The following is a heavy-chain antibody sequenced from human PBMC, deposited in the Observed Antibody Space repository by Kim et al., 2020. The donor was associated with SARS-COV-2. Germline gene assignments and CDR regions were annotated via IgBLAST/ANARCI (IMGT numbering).Heavy chain of an antibody. CDR3: ARVGHDGATYRNYYYFGMDV. Sequence: GKGMEVVSSISSSSGDIYYGDQVKGRFTISRDKYKKSVHLQMTTLRAEDSAVYYCARVGHDGATYRNYYYFGMDVWGQGTTVTVSS. D-gene: IGHD3-10*01. V-gene: IGHV3-21*01. CDR2: ISSSSGDI. J-gene: IGHJ6*02.